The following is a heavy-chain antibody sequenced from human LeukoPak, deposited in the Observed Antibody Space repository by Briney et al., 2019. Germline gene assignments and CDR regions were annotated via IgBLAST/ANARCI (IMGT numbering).Heavy chain of an antibody. Sequence: ASVKVSCKASGYTFTGYYMHWVRQAPGQGLEWMGWINPNSGGTNYAQKFQGRVTMTKDTSISTAYMELSRLRSDDTAVYYCARDGPLWGGFDYWGQGTLVTVSS. CDR1: GYTFTGYY. J-gene: IGHJ4*02. D-gene: IGHD3-16*01. CDR2: INPNSGGT. V-gene: IGHV1-2*02. CDR3: ARDGPLWGGFDY.